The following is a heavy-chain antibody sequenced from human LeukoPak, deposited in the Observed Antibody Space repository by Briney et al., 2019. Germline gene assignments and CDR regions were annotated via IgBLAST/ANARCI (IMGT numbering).Heavy chain of an antibody. Sequence: GGSLRLSCAASGFTFNIYAMDWVRQAPGKGLEWVSTISYDGNIKYYADSMKGRLTISRDNSKSTLYLQMNSLRPEDTAVYYCARDPRIYCDGDCDSSYYFDYWGQGTLVTVSS. CDR2: ISYDGNIK. J-gene: IGHJ4*02. CDR1: GFTFNIYA. V-gene: IGHV3-30-3*01. CDR3: ARDPRIYCDGDCDSSYYFDY. D-gene: IGHD2-21*02.